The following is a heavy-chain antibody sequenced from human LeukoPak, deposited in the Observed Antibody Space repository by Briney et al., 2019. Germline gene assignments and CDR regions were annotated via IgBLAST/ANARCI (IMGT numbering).Heavy chain of an antibody. V-gene: IGHV4-4*07. CDR1: GYSISSQY. CDR2: IDSSGKT. CDR3: ARGVGSSSSNWFDP. J-gene: IGHJ5*02. D-gene: IGHD6-13*01. Sequence: PSETLSLTCTVSGYSISSQYWSWIRQSPGKGLEWIGRIDSSGKTNYNPSLKGRVTKSIDKSKGQVSLKVNSVTAADTAVYYCARGVGSSSSNWFDPWGQGALVTVSS.